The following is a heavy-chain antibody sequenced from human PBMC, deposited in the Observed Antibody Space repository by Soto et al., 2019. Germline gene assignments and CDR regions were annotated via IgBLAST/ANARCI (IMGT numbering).Heavy chain of an antibody. CDR2: IIPIFGTA. CDR3: ARDRGQYYYDSSGYYWDFDY. CDR1: GGTFSSYA. J-gene: IGHJ4*02. V-gene: IGHV1-69*06. D-gene: IGHD3-22*01. Sequence: RASVKVSCKASGGTFSSYAISWVRQAPGQGLEWMGGIIPIFGTANYAQKFQGRVTITADKSTSTAYMELSSLRSEDTAVYYCARDRGQYYYDSSGYYWDFDYWGQGTLVTVSS.